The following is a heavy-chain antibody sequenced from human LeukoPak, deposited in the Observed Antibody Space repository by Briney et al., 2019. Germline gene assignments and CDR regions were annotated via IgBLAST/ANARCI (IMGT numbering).Heavy chain of an antibody. CDR3: ARNHRSSSSHFDY. CDR2: ISSSSNVI. Sequence: PGGSLRLSCAASGFTFNFYTMNWVRQAPGKGLEWVSSISSSSNVIYYADLVKGRFTISRDNAKNSLYLQMNNLTAVDTAVYYCARNHRSSSSHFDYWGLGSLVTVSS. CDR1: GFTFNFYT. J-gene: IGHJ4*02. V-gene: IGHV3-21*01. D-gene: IGHD6-6*01.